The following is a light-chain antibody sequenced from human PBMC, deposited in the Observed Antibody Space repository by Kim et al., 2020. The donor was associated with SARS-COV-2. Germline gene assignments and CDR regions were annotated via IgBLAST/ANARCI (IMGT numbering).Light chain of an antibody. CDR2: LNSDGSH. CDR1: SGHSSYA. J-gene: IGLJ7*01. V-gene: IGLV4-69*01. Sequence: QLVLTQSPSASASLGASVKLTFTLSSGHSSYAIAWHQQQPEKGPRYLMKLNSDGSHSKGDGIPDRFSGSSSGAERYLTISSLQSEDEADYYCQTWGTGIGFGGGTQLTVL. CDR3: QTWGTGIG.